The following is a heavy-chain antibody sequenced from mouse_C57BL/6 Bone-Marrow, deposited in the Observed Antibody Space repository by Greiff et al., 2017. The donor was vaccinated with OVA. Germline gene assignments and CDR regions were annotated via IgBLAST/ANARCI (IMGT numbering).Heavy chain of an antibody. Sequence: EVQLKESGGGLVKPGGSLKLSCAASGFTFSSYAMSWVRQTPEKRLEWVATISDGGSYTYYPDNVKGRFTISRDNAKNNLYLQMSHLKSEDTAMYYCARGRDRWLLYWYFDVWGTGTTVTVSS. D-gene: IGHD2-3*01. J-gene: IGHJ1*03. CDR2: ISDGGSYT. CDR3: ARGRDRWLLYWYFDV. CDR1: GFTFSSYA. V-gene: IGHV5-4*01.